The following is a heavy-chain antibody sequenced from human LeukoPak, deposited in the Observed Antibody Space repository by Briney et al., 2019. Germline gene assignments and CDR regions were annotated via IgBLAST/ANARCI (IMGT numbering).Heavy chain of an antibody. CDR3: AHSIRRWLQFWPQMYYFDY. Sequence: SGPTLVKPTQTLTLTCTFSGFSLSTSGVGVGWIRQPPGKALEWLALIYWDDDKRYSPSLKSRLTITKDTSKNQVVLTMTNMDPVDTATYYCAHSIRRWLQFWPQMYYFDYWGQGTLVTVSS. D-gene: IGHD5-24*01. CDR2: IYWDDDK. V-gene: IGHV2-5*02. J-gene: IGHJ4*02. CDR1: GFSLSTSGVG.